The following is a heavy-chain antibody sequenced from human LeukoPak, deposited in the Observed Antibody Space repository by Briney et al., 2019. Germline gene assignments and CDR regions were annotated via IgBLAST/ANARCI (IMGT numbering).Heavy chain of an antibody. CDR1: GYTFTSYY. D-gene: IGHD5-24*01. CDR2: INPSGGST. CDR3: ASRDGYTHHFDY. V-gene: IGHV1-46*01. Sequence: ASVKVSCKASGYTFTSYYMHWVRQAPGQGLEWMEIINPSGGSTSYAQKFQGRVTMTRDTSTSTVYMELSSLRSEDTAVYYCASRDGYTHHFDYWGQGTLVTVSS. J-gene: IGHJ4*02.